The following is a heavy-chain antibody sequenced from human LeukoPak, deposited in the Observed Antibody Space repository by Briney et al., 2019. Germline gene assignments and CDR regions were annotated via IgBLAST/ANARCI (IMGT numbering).Heavy chain of an antibody. D-gene: IGHD6-13*01. CDR2: LYSGGAT. CDR1: GFTVSSDY. V-gene: IGHV3-53*01. Sequence: GGSLRLSCAASGFTVSSDYMSWVRQAPGKELQWVSILYSGGATYYADSVKGRFTISRDNSKNTLYLQMSSLRAEDTAVYYCARDGGSSWYGVESYMDVWGKGTTVTVSS. CDR3: ARDGGSSWYGVESYMDV. J-gene: IGHJ6*03.